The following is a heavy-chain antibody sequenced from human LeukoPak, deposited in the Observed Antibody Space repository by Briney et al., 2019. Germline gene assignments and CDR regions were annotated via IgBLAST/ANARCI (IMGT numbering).Heavy chain of an antibody. J-gene: IGHJ4*02. CDR3: TKGSYYYGSGSYELDY. CDR1: GFTFSSYA. Sequence: GGSLRLSCAASGFTFSSYAMSWVRQAPGKGLEWVSAISGSGGSTYCADSVKGRFTISRDNSKNTLYLQMNSLRAADTAVYYCTKGSYYYGSGSYELDYWGQGTLVTVSS. D-gene: IGHD3-10*01. V-gene: IGHV3-23*01. CDR2: ISGSGGST.